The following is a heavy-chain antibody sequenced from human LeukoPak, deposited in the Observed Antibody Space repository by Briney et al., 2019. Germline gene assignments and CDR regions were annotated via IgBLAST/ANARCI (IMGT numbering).Heavy chain of an antibody. J-gene: IGHJ4*02. CDR3: ARGTKTISGSSLIAFDY. CDR2: INHSGST. D-gene: IGHD1-26*01. CDR1: GGSFSGYY. Sequence: PSETLSLTCAVYGGSFSGYYWSWIRQPPGKGLEWIGEINHSGSTNYNPSLKSRVTISVDTSKNQFSLKLSSVTAADTAVYYCARGTKTISGSSLIAFDYWGQGTLVTVSS. V-gene: IGHV4-34*01.